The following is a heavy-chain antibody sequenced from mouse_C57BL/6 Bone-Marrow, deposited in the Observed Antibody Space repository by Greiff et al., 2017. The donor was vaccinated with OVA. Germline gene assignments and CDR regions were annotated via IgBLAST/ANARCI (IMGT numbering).Heavy chain of an antibody. J-gene: IGHJ4*01. D-gene: IGHD1-1*01. CDR2: IDPENGDT. CDR1: GFNIKDDY. Sequence: VQLQQSGAELVRPGASVKLSCTASGFNIKDDYMHWVKQRPEQGLEWIGWIDPENGDTEYASKFQGKATITADTSSNTAYLQLSSLTSEDTAVYYCTTGKVATGMDDWGQGTSVTVSS. CDR3: TTGKVATGMDD. V-gene: IGHV14-4*01.